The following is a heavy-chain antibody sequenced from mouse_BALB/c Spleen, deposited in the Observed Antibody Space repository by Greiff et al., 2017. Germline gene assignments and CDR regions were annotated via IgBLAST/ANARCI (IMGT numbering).Heavy chain of an antibody. J-gene: IGHJ4*01. V-gene: IGHV5-17*02. CDR1: GFTFSSFG. CDR3: ARWNSYYAMDY. Sequence: EVKLVESGGGLVQPGGSRKLSCAASGFTFSSFGMHWVRQAPEKGLEWVAYISSGSSTIYYADTVKGRFTISRDNPKNTLFLQMTSLRSEDTAMYYCARWNSYYAMDYWGQGTSVTVSS. CDR2: ISSGSSTI.